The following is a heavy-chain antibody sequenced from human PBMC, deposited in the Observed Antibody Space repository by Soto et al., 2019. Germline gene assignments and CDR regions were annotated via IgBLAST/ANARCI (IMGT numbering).Heavy chain of an antibody. CDR1: GGSISARHTY. CDR3: ARAPDS. Sequence: QLQLQESGPGLLKPSETLSLTCTVSGGSISARHTYCGWIRQPPGKGLEWIGSFYGSGSTYYNPSLESRVYISVDSSKNPFSLTLASLTAADTAVYYCARAPDSWGQGTLVTVSS. V-gene: IGHV4-39*01. J-gene: IGHJ4*02. CDR2: FYGSGST.